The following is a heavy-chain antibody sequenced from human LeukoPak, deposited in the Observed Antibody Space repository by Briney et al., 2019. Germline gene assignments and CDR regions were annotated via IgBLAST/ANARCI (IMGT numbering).Heavy chain of an antibody. D-gene: IGHD1-1*01. CDR3: ARDPGYLPHPFDY. CDR2: INPNSGGT. J-gene: IGHJ4*02. V-gene: IGHV1-2*02. CDR1: GYTFTGYY. Sequence: GASVNVSCKASGYTFTGYYMHWVRQAPGQGLEWMGWINPNSGGTNYAQKFQGRVTMTRDTSISTAYMELSRLRSDDTAVYYCARDPGYLPHPFDYWGQGTLVTVSS.